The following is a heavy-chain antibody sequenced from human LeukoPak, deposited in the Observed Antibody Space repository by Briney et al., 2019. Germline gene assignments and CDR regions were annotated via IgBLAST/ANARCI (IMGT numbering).Heavy chain of an antibody. V-gene: IGHV4-61*02. D-gene: IGHD3-22*01. CDR1: GDSISSGDYY. J-gene: IGHJ4*02. Sequence: SETLSLTCTVSGDSISSGDYYWSWIRQPAGKGLEWIGRISSSGSTNYNPSLKSRVTISVDTSKNQFSLNLKSVTAADTAVYYCARSAAYYYDGSRAYFRGGHSDYWGQGTLVTVSS. CDR3: ARSAAYYYDGSRAYFRGGHSDY. CDR2: ISSSGST.